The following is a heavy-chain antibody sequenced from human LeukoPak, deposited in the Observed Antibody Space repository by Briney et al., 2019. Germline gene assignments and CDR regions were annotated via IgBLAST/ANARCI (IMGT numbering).Heavy chain of an antibody. CDR3: VVVLVPAAVWQFGV. CDR1: GFTFSSYG. Sequence: GGSLRLSCAASGFTFSSYGMHWVRQAPGKGLEWVAVIWPDGNKKEYADSVRGRFIVSKDNSENTLSLQMNSLRAEDTAVYYCVVVLVPAAVWQFGVWGRGTLVTVSS. J-gene: IGHJ2*01. CDR2: IWPDGNKK. D-gene: IGHD2-2*01. V-gene: IGHV3-33*01.